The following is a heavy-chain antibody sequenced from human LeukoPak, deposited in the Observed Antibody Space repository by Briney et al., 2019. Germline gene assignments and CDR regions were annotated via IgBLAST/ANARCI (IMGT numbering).Heavy chain of an antibody. D-gene: IGHD3-10*01. CDR1: GGSISSSSYY. CDR3: ARLRVVRGVDRKTYFDY. J-gene: IGHJ4*02. V-gene: IGHV4-39*07. CDR2: IYYSGST. Sequence: NPSETPSLTCTVSGGSISSSSYYWGWIRQPPGKGLEWLGSIYYSGSTYYNPSLKSRVTISVDTSKNQFSLKLSSVTAADTAVYYCARLRVVRGVDRKTYFDYWGQGTLVTVSS.